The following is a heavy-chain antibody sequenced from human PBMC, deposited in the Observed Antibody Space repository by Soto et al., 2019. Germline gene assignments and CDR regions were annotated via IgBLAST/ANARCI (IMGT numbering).Heavy chain of an antibody. V-gene: IGHV4-39*01. D-gene: IGHD5-18*01. J-gene: IGHJ6*02. Sequence: SETLSLTCTVSGGSISSSSYYWGWIRQPPGKGLEWIGSIYYSGSTYYNPSLKSRVTISVDTSKNQFSLKLSSVTAADTAVYYCARNPPGAMAYGMDVWGQGTTVTVYS. CDR3: ARNPPGAMAYGMDV. CDR1: GGSISSSSYY. CDR2: IYYSGST.